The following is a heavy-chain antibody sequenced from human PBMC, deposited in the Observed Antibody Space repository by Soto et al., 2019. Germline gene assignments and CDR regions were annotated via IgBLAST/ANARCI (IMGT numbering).Heavy chain of an antibody. J-gene: IGHJ4*02. Sequence: SETLSLTCTVSGDSVSSGSYYWSWIRQPPGKGLEWIGYIYYSGSTNYNPSLKSRVTISLDTSKNQFSLKLTSVTAADTAVYYCARALQTYYYSSGSYSLDHWGQGALVTVSS. D-gene: IGHD3-10*01. CDR2: IYYSGST. V-gene: IGHV4-61*01. CDR1: GDSVSSGSYY. CDR3: ARALQTYYYSSGSYSLDH.